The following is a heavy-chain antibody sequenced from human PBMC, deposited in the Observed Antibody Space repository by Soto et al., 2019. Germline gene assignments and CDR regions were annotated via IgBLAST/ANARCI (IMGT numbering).Heavy chain of an antibody. V-gene: IGHV3-23*01. CDR1: GFTFSSYA. J-gene: IGHJ6*02. D-gene: IGHD3-16*01. Sequence: GSLRLSCAASGFTFSSYAMSWVRQAPGKGLEWVSAISGSGGSTYYADSVKGRFTISRDNSKNTLYLQMNSLRAEDTAVYYCAKVLLGDPYYYGMDVWGQGTTVTVSS. CDR2: ISGSGGST. CDR3: AKVLLGDPYYYGMDV.